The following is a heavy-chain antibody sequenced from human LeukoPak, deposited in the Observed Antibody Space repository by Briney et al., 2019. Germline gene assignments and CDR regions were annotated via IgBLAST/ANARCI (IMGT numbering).Heavy chain of an antibody. D-gene: IGHD3-22*01. Sequence: GRSLRLSCAASGFTFSYHWMHWVRQVPGKGLVWVSRIQNDGVSTTYADSVKGRFTISRDNAKNTLYLQMISLRDEDTAIYYCAKGAEYFYDSSGLIDFWGQGTQVTVSS. J-gene: IGHJ4*02. CDR2: IQNDGVST. V-gene: IGHV3-74*01. CDR1: GFTFSYHW. CDR3: AKGAEYFYDSSGLIDF.